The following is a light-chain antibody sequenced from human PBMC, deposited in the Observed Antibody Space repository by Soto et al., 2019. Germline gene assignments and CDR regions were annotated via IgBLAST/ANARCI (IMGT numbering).Light chain of an antibody. J-gene: IGKJ5*01. CDR1: QSISSW. CDR3: QQYNSYPIT. V-gene: IGKV1-5*01. Sequence: DIQMTQSPSTLSASVGDRVTITCRASQSISSWFAWYQQKPGKAPKLLIYDASSLESGVPSRFSGSGSGTEFTLTISSLQPDDFATYYCQQYNSYPITFGQGTRLEI. CDR2: DAS.